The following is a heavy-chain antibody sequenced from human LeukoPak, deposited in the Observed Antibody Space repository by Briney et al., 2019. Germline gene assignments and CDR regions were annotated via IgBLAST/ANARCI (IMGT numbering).Heavy chain of an antibody. V-gene: IGHV3-13*01. CDR2: IGTSGDT. CDR3: ARVRSGWYFDL. CDR1: GFTFSSHD. J-gene: IGHJ2*01. Sequence: GESLRLSCAASGFTFSSHDMHWVRQVTGKGLEWVSAIGTSGDTYYQDSVQGRFSISREDAKNSLYLQMNSLKAGDTAMYFCARVRSGWYFDLWGRGTLVTVSS. D-gene: IGHD3-10*01.